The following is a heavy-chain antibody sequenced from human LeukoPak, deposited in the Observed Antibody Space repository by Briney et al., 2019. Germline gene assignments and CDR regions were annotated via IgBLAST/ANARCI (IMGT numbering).Heavy chain of an antibody. CDR3: ARVVPASAAAFDP. CDR2: IYYSGST. D-gene: IGHD2-2*01. CDR1: GGSISSYY. Sequence: SETLSLTCTVSGGSISSYYWSWIRQPPGRGLEWIGYIYYSGSTNYNPSLKSRVTISVDTSKIQFSLKLSSVSAADTAVYYCARVVPASAAAFDPWGQGTLVTVSS. V-gene: IGHV4-59*01. J-gene: IGHJ5*02.